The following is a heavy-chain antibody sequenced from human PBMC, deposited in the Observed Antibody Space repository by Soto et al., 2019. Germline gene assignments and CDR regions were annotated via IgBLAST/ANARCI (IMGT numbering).Heavy chain of an antibody. CDR3: ARGLNYYGSGSYYDHDWFDP. D-gene: IGHD3-10*01. CDR2: IGTAGDT. V-gene: IGHV3-13*01. J-gene: IGHJ5*02. Sequence: PVGSLRLSCAASGFTFSSYDMHWVRQATGKGLEWVSAIGTAGDTYYPGSVKGRFTISRENAKNSLYLQMNSLRAGDTAVYYCARGLNYYGSGSYYDHDWFDPWGQGTLVTVSS. CDR1: GFTFSSYD.